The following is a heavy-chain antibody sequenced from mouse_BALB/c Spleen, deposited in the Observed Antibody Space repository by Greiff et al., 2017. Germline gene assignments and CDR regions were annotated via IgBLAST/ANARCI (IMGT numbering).Heavy chain of an antibody. D-gene: IGHD1-1*01. CDR3: AREVVATDYAMDY. CDR2: ISYSGST. Sequence: EVQLVESGPSLVKPSQTLSLTCSVTGDSITSGYWNWIRKFPGNKLEYMGYISYSGSTYYNPSLKSRISITRDTSKNQYYLQLNSVTTEDTATYYCAREVVATDYAMDYWGQGTSVTVSS. J-gene: IGHJ4*01. CDR1: GDSITSGY. V-gene: IGHV3-8*02.